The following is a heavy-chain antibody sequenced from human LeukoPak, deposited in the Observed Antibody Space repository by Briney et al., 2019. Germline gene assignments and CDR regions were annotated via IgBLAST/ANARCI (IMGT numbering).Heavy chain of an antibody. CDR2: ISGGGGST. D-gene: IGHD2-2*01. CDR3: AKGISTPDY. J-gene: IGHJ4*02. V-gene: IGHV3-23*01. CDR1: GFTFSNYA. Sequence: GSLRLSCAASGFTFSNYAMSWVRQAPGKGLEWVSGISGGGGSTYYADSVKGRFTISRDNSKNTLDLQMNSLRAGDTAIYYCAKGISTPDYWGQGTLVTVSS.